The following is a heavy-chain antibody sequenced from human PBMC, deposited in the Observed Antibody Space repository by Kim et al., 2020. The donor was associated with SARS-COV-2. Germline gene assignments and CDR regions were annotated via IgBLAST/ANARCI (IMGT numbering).Heavy chain of an antibody. CDR3: ARDPEVGATRFYFDY. D-gene: IGHD1-26*01. Sequence: GGSLRLSCAASGFTFSSYGMHWVRQAPGKGLEWVAVIWYDGSNKYYADSVKGRFTISRDNSKNTLYLQMNSLRAEDTAVYYCARDPEVGATRFYFDYWGQGTLVTVSS. CDR2: IWYDGSNK. CDR1: GFTFSSYG. V-gene: IGHV3-33*01. J-gene: IGHJ4*02.